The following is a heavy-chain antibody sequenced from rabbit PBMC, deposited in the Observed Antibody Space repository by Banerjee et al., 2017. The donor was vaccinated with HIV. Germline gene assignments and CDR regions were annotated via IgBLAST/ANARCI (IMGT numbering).Heavy chain of an antibody. CDR2: IDPVFGST. CDR3: ARDLAGVIGLNFNL. CDR1: GFDFSIYYM. V-gene: IGHV1S45*01. D-gene: IGHD4-1*01. J-gene: IGHJ4*01. Sequence: QEQLKESGGGLVQPGGTLKLSCKASGFDFSIYYMSWVRQAPGKGLEWIGYIDPVFGSTVYATWAKGRFTISKASWTTVTLQMTSLTAADTASYFCARDLAGVIGLNFNLWGPGTLVTVS.